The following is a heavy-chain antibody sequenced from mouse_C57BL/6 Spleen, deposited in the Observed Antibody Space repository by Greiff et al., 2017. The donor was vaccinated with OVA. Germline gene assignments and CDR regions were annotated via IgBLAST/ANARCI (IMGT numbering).Heavy chain of an antibody. J-gene: IGHJ2*01. CDR2: INPSTGGT. CDR3: ARSGGYGSSYDY. Sequence: VQLKQSGPELVKPGASVKISCKASGYSFTGYYMNWVKQSPEKSLEWIGEINPSTGGTTYNQKFKAKAPLTVDKSSSTAYMQLKSLTSEDSAVYYCARSGGYGSSYDYWGQGTTLTVSS. CDR1: GYSFTGYY. D-gene: IGHD1-1*01. V-gene: IGHV1-42*01.